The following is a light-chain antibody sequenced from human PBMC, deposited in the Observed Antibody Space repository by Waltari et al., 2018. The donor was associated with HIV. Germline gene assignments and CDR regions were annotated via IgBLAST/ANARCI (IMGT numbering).Light chain of an antibody. Sequence: QSALTQPASVSGSPGQSITIPCPVTSRDVGAYNHVSWYQQHPGKAPKLMIYEFSNRPSGVSNRFSGSKSGNTASLTISGLQAEDESNYYCSSYTSSDTVVFGGGTKLTVL. J-gene: IGLJ2*01. CDR2: EFS. CDR1: SRDVGAYNH. CDR3: SSYTSSDTVV. V-gene: IGLV2-14*01.